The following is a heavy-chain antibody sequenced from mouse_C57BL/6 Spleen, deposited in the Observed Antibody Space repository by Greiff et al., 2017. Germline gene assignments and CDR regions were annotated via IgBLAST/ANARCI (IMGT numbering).Heavy chain of an antibody. V-gene: IGHV5-17*01. J-gene: IGHJ2*01. CDR3: AGTGEYEEVYFDY. Sequence: EVQRVESGGGLVKPGGSLKLSCAASGFTFSAYGMHWVRQAPEKGLEWVAYLSSGSSTNDYADTVKGRSTISRGNATNTLFLQMTSLRSEDTAMFYCAGTGEYEEVYFDYWGQGTTLTVSS. CDR2: LSSGSSTN. CDR1: GFTFSAYG. D-gene: IGHD2-14*01.